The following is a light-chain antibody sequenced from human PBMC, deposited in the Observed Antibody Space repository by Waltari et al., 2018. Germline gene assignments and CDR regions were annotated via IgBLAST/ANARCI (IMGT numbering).Light chain of an antibody. J-gene: IGLJ2*01. V-gene: IGLV2-8*01. Sequence: QSALAQPPSPSGSPGQSVTISCTGTSSDVGGYNYVSWYQQHPGRAPRLIIYEVTKRPSGVPDRFSGSKSGNTASLTVSGLQADDEADYHCCAYAGNTEVFGGGTRLTVL. CDR3: CAYAGNTEV. CDR1: SSDVGGYNY. CDR2: EVT.